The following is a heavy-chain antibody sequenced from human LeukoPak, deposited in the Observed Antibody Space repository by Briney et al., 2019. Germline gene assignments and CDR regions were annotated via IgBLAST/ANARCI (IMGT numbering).Heavy chain of an antibody. Sequence: PGGSLSLSCAASGFTFSSYNMNWVRQAPGKGLEWVSSISSTSIYIYYADSVKGRFTISRDNAKNSLYLQMNSLRAEDTAVYYCAKEEDFDYWGQGTLVTVSS. V-gene: IGHV3-21*06. J-gene: IGHJ4*02. CDR3: AKEEDFDY. CDR1: GFTFSSYN. CDR2: ISSTSIYI.